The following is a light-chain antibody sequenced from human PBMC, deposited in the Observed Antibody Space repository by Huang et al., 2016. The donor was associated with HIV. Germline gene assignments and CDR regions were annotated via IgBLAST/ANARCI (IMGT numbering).Light chain of an antibody. CDR1: QDITTF. CDR3: QQYDSLPWT. CDR2: DAS. V-gene: IGKV1-33*01. Sequence: DIQMTQSPSSLSASVGDRVTITCQASQDITTFLARYQQRPGKAPKLLSYDASDLEPGVPSRFSGSGSGTDFTFTISSLKPEDIATDYCQQYDSLPWTFGPGTKVDIK. J-gene: IGKJ3*01.